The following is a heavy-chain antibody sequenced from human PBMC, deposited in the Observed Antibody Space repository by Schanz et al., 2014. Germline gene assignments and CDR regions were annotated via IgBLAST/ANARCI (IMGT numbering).Heavy chain of an antibody. CDR3: ARGGRDCSGGGCHYPYNYYGMDV. J-gene: IGHJ6*02. CDR2: INYSGSA. D-gene: IGHD2-15*01. Sequence: VQLQQWGAGRLRPAETLSLTCAVYGGSVSGYFWTWIRQSPRKGLEWIGEINYSGSAHYNPSLTSRLTISMDASKSQLSLKMKSGSAADTAVYYCARGGRDCSGGGCHYPYNYYGMDVWGQGTTVTVSS. CDR1: GGSVSGYF. V-gene: IGHV4-34*01.